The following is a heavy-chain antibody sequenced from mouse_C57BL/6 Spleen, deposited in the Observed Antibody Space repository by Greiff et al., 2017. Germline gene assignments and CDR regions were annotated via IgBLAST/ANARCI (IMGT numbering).Heavy chain of an antibody. D-gene: IGHD2-3*01. J-gene: IGHJ1*03. CDR2: INPNNGGT. Sequence: EVMLVESGPELVKPGASVKIPCKASGYTFTDYNMDWVKQSHGKSLEWIGDINPNNGGTIYNQKFKGKATLTVDQSSSTAYMELRSLTSEDTAVYYCARWLLRYFDVWGTGTTVTVSS. V-gene: IGHV1-18*01. CDR3: ARWLLRYFDV. CDR1: GYTFTDYN.